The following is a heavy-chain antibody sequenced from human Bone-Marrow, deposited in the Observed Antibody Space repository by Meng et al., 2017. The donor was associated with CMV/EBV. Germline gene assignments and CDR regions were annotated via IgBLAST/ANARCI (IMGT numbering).Heavy chain of an antibody. J-gene: IGHJ5*02. CDR2: INPNSGVT. D-gene: IGHD3-3*01. Sequence: ASVKVSCKASGYTFANYYLHWLRQAPGQGLEWLGWINPNSGVTKYAQRFQDRVTMTRDTSISTAYMDLSSLKSDDTALYYCARAQLITLFEGWCDHWGQGTLVTVSS. CDR3: ARAQLITLFEGWCDH. V-gene: IGHV1-2*02. CDR1: GYTFANYY.